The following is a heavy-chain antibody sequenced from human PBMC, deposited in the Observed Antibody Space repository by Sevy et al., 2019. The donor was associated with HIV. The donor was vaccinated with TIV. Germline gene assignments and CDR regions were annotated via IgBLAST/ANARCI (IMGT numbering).Heavy chain of an antibody. Sequence: GGSLRLSCAASGFTFSSYAMNWVRQAPGKGLEWVSGISGSGGSGDKTNYADSVKGRFTISRDNSQNSLYLQMNSLRTEDTAVYYCALERLSSDVAEYFQNWGQGTLVTVSS. CDR1: GFTFSSYA. CDR3: ALERLSSDVAEYFQN. CDR2: ISGSGGSGDKT. V-gene: IGHV3-23*01. J-gene: IGHJ1*01. D-gene: IGHD1-1*01.